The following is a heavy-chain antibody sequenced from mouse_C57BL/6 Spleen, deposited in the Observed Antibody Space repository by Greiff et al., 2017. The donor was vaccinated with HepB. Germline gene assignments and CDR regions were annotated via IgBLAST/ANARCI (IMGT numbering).Heavy chain of an antibody. D-gene: IGHD2-4*01. V-gene: IGHV1-82*01. CDR3: ARVYYDYDSWYFDV. J-gene: IGHJ1*03. Sequence: VQLQQSGPELVKPGASVKISCKASGYAFSSSWMNWVKQRPGKGLEWIGRIYPGDGDTNYNGKFKGKATLTADKSASTAYMQLSSLTSEDSAVYFCARVYYDYDSWYFDVWGTGTTVTVSS. CDR1: GYAFSSSW. CDR2: IYPGDGDT.